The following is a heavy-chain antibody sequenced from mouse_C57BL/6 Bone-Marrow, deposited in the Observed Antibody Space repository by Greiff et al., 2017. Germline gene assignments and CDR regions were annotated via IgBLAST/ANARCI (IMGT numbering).Heavy chain of an antibody. V-gene: IGHV1-74*01. CDR2: IHPTDSDT. Sequence: QVQQQQPGAALVKPGASVKVSCKDSGYTFTSYWMLRVKQRPGQGLEWIGRIHPTDSDTNYNNKFKGKATLTVEKSSITASMQLSRLTSEDSAVYYFAISYGSSSWFAYWGQGTLVTVSA. D-gene: IGHD1-1*01. CDR3: AISYGSSSWFAY. CDR1: GYTFTSYW. J-gene: IGHJ3*01.